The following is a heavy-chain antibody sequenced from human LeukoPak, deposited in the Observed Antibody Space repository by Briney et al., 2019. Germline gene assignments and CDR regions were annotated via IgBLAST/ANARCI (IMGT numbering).Heavy chain of an antibody. CDR1: GFTFSSYE. Sequence: GGSLRLSCAVSGFTFSSYEMNWVRQAPGKGLEWVSYISSSGSTIYYADSVKGRFTISGDDAKSSLYLQMNSLRADDTAVYYCARDLVAVAHFDHWGQGTLVAVSS. D-gene: IGHD6-19*01. V-gene: IGHV3-48*03. CDR2: ISSSGSTI. J-gene: IGHJ4*02. CDR3: ARDLVAVAHFDH.